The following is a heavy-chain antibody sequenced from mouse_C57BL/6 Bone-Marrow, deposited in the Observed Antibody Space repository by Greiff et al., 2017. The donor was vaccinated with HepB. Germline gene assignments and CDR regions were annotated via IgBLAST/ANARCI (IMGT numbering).Heavy chain of an antibody. V-gene: IGHV5-17*01. J-gene: IGHJ3*01. Sequence: EVKLVESGGGLVKPGGSLKLSCAASGFTFTDYGMHWVRQAPEQGLEWVAYISSGSSTIYYADTVKGRFTLSGDNAKNTLSRQMTSLRSEDTAMYYCARGSTRFAYWGQGTLVTVSA. CDR1: GFTFTDYG. CDR2: ISSGSSTI. D-gene: IGHD5-1*01. CDR3: ARGSTRFAY.